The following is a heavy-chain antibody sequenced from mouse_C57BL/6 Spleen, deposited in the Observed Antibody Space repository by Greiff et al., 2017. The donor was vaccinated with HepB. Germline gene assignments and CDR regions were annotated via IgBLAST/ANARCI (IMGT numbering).Heavy chain of an antibody. CDR1: GYSFTGYF. CDR2: INPYNGDT. V-gene: IGHV1-20*01. J-gene: IGHJ4*01. D-gene: IGHD2-4*01. CDR3: ARFDYETDAMDY. Sequence: EVQRVESGPELVKPGDSVKISCKASGYSFTGYFMNWVMQSHGKSLEWIGRINPYNGDTFYNQKFKGKATLTVDKSSSTAHMELRSLTSEDSAVYYCARFDYETDAMDYWGQGTSVTVSS.